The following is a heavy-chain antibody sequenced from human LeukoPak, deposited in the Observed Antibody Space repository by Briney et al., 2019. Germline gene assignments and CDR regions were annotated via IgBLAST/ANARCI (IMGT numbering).Heavy chain of an antibody. J-gene: IGHJ4*02. Sequence: PGRSLRLSCAASGFTFSSYAMHWVRQAPGKGLEWVAVISYDGSNKYYADSVKGRFTISRDNSKNTLYLQMNSLRAEDTAVYYCARVPPYGGNVPIWGQGTLVTVSS. CDR1: GFTFSSYA. D-gene: IGHD4-23*01. CDR3: ARVPPYGGNVPI. V-gene: IGHV3-30*04. CDR2: ISYDGSNK.